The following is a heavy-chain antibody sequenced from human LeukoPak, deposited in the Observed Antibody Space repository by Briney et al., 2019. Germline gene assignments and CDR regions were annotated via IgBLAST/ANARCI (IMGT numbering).Heavy chain of an antibody. J-gene: IGHJ3*02. CDR1: GFTFSSYA. V-gene: IGHV3-23*01. CDR2: ISGSGGST. D-gene: IGHD3-22*01. CDR3: AKVHADYYDSSGYSPDYAFDI. Sequence: GGSLRLSCAASGFTFSSYAMSWVRQAPGKGLEWVSAISGSGGSTYYADSVKGRFIISRDNSKNTLYLQMNSLRAEDTAVYYCAKVHADYYDSSGYSPDYAFDIWGQGTMVTVSS.